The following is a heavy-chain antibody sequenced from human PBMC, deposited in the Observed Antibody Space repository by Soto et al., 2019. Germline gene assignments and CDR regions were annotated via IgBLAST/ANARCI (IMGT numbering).Heavy chain of an antibody. CDR2: ISGSGGST. CDR3: AKEYCIGGSCYSPVGGMDV. D-gene: IGHD2-15*01. J-gene: IGHJ6*02. Sequence: LRLSCAASGFTFSSYAMSWVRQAPGKGLEWVSAISGSGGSTYYADSVKGRFTISRDNSKNTLYLQMNSLRAEDTAVYYCAKEYCIGGSCYSPVGGMDVWGQGTTVTVSS. CDR1: GFTFSSYA. V-gene: IGHV3-23*01.